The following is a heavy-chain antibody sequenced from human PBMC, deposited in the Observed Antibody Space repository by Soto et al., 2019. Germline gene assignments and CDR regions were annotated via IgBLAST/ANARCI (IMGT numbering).Heavy chain of an antibody. D-gene: IGHD3-10*01. J-gene: IGHJ6*02. CDR3: ARTPPLWSLYYYNCGMDV. CDR1: GYTFTSYD. V-gene: IGHV1-8*01. CDR2: MNPNSGNT. Sequence: ASVKVSCKASGYTFTSYDINWVRQATGQGLEWMGWMNPNSGNTGYAQKFRGRVTMTRNTSISTAYMELRSLRSEDTAVYYCARTPPLWSLYYYNCGMDVWGQGTTVTV.